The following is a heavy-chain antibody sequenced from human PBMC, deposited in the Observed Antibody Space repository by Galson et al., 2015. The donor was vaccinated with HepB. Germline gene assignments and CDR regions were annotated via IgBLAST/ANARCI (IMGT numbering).Heavy chain of an antibody. J-gene: IGHJ6*02. Sequence: SLRLSCAASGFTFGTYGMHWVRQAPGKGLEWVTFIRYDGNNKYYADSVKGRFTISKDNAQNTLCLQMNSLRVEDTAVYYCAKDQGWYTPDYYFGMDVWGQGTTVTVSS. D-gene: IGHD6-19*01. V-gene: IGHV3-30*02. CDR2: IRYDGNNK. CDR3: AKDQGWYTPDYYFGMDV. CDR1: GFTFGTYG.